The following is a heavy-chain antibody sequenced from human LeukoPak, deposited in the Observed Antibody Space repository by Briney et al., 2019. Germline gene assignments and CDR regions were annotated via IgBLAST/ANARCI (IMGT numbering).Heavy chain of an antibody. D-gene: IGHD3-10*02. V-gene: IGHV3-11*01. J-gene: IGHJ4*02. CDR1: GFTFSDYY. CDR3: ARHPLSSGSYPATLLYYFDY. CDR2: ISSSGSTI. Sequence: GGSLRLSCAASGFTFSDYYMSWIRQAPGKGLEWVSYISSSGSTIYYADSVKGRFTISRDNAKNSLYLQMNSLRAEDTAVYYCARHPLSSGSYPATLLYYFDYWGQGTLVTVSS.